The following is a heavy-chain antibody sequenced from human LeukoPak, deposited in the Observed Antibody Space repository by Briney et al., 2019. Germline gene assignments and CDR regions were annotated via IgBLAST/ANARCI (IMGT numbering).Heavy chain of an antibody. D-gene: IGHD3-3*01. J-gene: IGHJ5*02. V-gene: IGHV1-18*01. CDR1: GYTFTSYG. Sequence: AAVKVSCKASGYTFTSYGISWVQQAPGQGLEWMGWISAYNGNTNYAQKLQGRLTMTTDTSKSTAYLEMRSLRSDDTAVYYCARDAYITIFGVATGGFDPWGQGTLVTVSS. CDR2: ISAYNGNT. CDR3: ARDAYITIFGVATGGFDP.